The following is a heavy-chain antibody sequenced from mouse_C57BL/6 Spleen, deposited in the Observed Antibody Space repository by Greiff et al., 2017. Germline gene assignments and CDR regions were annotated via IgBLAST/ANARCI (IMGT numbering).Heavy chain of an antibody. D-gene: IGHD2-4*01. J-gene: IGHJ1*03. CDR1: GYTFTSYG. Sequence: QVQLQQSGAELARPGASVKLSCKASGYTFTSYGISWVKQRTGQGLEWIGEIYPRSGNTYYNEKFKGKATLTADKSSSSAYMELRSLTSEDSAVYFCARGAYDYYWDFEGWGTGTTVTVDS. V-gene: IGHV1-81*01. CDR2: IYPRSGNT. CDR3: ARGAYDYYWDFEG.